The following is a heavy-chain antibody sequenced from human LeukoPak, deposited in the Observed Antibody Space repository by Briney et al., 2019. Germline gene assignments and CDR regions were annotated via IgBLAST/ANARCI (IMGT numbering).Heavy chain of an antibody. Sequence: SETLSLTCTVSGDSVSSDSYYWSWIRQPPGKGLQWIGYIYYSGTAKQNPSLKSRVTLSVDTSKNQLYLKLNSVTAADTAVYYCARDSRGYYDSSGYFDHWGQGTLVTVSS. V-gene: IGHV4-61*01. CDR1: GDSVSSDSYY. J-gene: IGHJ4*02. CDR2: IYYSGTA. D-gene: IGHD3-22*01. CDR3: ARDSRGYYDSSGYFDH.